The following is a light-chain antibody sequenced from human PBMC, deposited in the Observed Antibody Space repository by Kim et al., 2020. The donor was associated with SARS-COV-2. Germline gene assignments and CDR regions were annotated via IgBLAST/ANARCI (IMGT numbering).Light chain of an antibody. Sequence: LSPGQIATLSCMASQSFNTSLAWSQPKPGQAPRLLIYDASNRATGIPASFSGSGSGTDFSLTISSLEPEDFSVYYCQQRSNWPLTFGGGTKVDIK. CDR2: DAS. CDR3: QQRSNWPLT. J-gene: IGKJ4*01. CDR1: QSFNTS. V-gene: IGKV3-11*01.